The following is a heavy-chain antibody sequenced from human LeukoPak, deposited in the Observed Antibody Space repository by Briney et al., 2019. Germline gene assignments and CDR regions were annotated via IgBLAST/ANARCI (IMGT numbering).Heavy chain of an antibody. CDR2: IVPIFGSA. D-gene: IGHD2-2*01. V-gene: IGHV1-69*13. CDR1: GGTFSSYA. J-gene: IGHJ4*02. Sequence: ASVKVSCKASGGTFSSYAISWVRQAPGQRLEWMGGIVPIFGSANYAQKFQGRVTITADESTSTAYMELSSLRSEDTAVYYCATAGSVPRESDYYFDYWGQGTLVTVSS. CDR3: ATAGSVPRESDYYFDY.